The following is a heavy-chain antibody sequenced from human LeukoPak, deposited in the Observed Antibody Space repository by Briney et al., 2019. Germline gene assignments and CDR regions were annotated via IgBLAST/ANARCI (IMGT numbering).Heavy chain of an antibody. Sequence: ASVKVSCKASGYTFTSYYMHWVRQAPGQGLEWMGRIIPILGIANYAQKFQGRVTITADKSTSTAYMELSSLRSEDTAVYYCARDLGSTGERRYYYDSSGYYYDAFDIWGQGTMVTVSS. D-gene: IGHD3-22*01. CDR2: IIPILGIA. V-gene: IGHV1-69*04. CDR1: GYTFTSYY. CDR3: ARDLGSTGERRYYYDSSGYYYDAFDI. J-gene: IGHJ3*02.